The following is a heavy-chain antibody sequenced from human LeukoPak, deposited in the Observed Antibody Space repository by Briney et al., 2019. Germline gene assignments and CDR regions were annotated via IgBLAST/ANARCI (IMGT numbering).Heavy chain of an antibody. D-gene: IGHD1-26*01. CDR3: ARGSYYYYYGMDV. CDR2: INPNSGGT. J-gene: IGHJ6*02. Sequence: ASVKVSCKASGYTFTGYYMHWVRQAPGQGLEWMGWINPNSGGTNYAQKFQGWVTTTRDTSISTAYMELSRLRSDDTAVYYCARGSYYYYYGMDVWGQGTTVTVSS. V-gene: IGHV1-2*04. CDR1: GYTFTGYY.